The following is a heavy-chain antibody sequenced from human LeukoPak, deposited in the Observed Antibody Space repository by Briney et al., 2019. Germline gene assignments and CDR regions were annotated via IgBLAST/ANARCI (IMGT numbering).Heavy chain of an antibody. Sequence: GGSLRLSCAASGFTFTSYSMNWVRQAPGKGLEWVSSISSSSGYIFYADSVKGRFTISRDSAKNSLYLQMNSLRAEDTAVYYCARGTPSSGFDYWGQGTLVTVSS. V-gene: IGHV3-21*01. J-gene: IGHJ4*02. CDR2: ISSSSGYI. D-gene: IGHD3-3*01. CDR1: GFTFTSYS. CDR3: ARGTPSSGFDY.